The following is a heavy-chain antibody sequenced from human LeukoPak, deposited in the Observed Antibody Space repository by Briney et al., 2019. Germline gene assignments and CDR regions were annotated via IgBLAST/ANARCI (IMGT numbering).Heavy chain of an antibody. CDR2: IYHSGST. V-gene: IGHV4-30-2*01. J-gene: IGHJ3*02. D-gene: IGHD1-14*01. CDR1: GGSISSGGYY. CDR3: ARGGNNREGAFDI. Sequence: PSQTLPLTCTVSGGSISSGGYYWSWIRQPPGKGLEWIGYIYHSGSTYYNPSLKSRVTISVDTSKNQFSLKLSSVTAADTAVYYCARGGNNREGAFDIWGQGTMVTVSS.